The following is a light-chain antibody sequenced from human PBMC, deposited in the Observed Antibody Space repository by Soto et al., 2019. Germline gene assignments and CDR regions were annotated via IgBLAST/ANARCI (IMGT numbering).Light chain of an antibody. CDR1: SSNIGAGYD. J-gene: IGLJ3*02. CDR3: QSYDSSLSGWV. V-gene: IGLV1-40*01. CDR2: GNS. Sequence: QSVLTQPPSVSGAPGQRVTISCTGSSSNIGAGYDVHWYQQLPGTAPKLLIYGNSNRPSGVPDRFSGSKSGTSASLAIAGLRAAGEADYYCQSYDSSLSGWVFGGGTKVTVL.